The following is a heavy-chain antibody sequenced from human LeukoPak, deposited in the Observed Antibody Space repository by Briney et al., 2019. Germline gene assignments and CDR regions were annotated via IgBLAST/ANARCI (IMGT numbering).Heavy chain of an antibody. V-gene: IGHV1-69*13. CDR1: GGTFSSYA. CDR2: IIPIFGTA. CDR3: ARVDIVVVPAAMEVPRQDYYGMDV. J-gene: IGHJ6*04. Sequence: ASVKVSCKASGGTFSSYAISWVRQAPGQGLEWMGGIIPIFGTANYAQKFQGRVTITADESTSTAYMELSSLRSEDTAVYYCARVDIVVVPAAMEVPRQDYYGMDVWGKGTTVTVSS. D-gene: IGHD2-2*03.